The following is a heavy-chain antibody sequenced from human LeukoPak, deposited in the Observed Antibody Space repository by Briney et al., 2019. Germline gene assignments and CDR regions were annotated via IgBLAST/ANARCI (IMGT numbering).Heavy chain of an antibody. CDR3: AKIIKSYSSSPFFDY. CDR2: IYSGGST. Sequence: GGSLRLSCAASGFTVSSNYMSWVRQAPGKGLEWVSVIYSGGSTYYADSVKGRFTISRDNSKNTLYLQMNSLRAEDTAVYYCAKIIKSYSSSPFFDYWGQGTLVTVSS. V-gene: IGHV3-66*01. CDR1: GFTVSSNY. J-gene: IGHJ4*02. D-gene: IGHD6-6*01.